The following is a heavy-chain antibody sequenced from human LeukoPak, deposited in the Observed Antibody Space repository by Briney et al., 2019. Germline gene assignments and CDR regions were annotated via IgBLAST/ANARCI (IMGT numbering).Heavy chain of an antibody. CDR2: IYPGDSDT. J-gene: IGHJ4*01. D-gene: IGHD6-19*01. CDR3: ARKGNTVAGFDY. V-gene: IGHV5-51*04. CDR1: GYSFTIYW. Sequence: GESLKISCKGPGYSFTIYWIAWVRQMPGKGLEWMGIIYPGDSDTRYSPSFQGQVTISTDKPISTAYLQWSSLKASDTAMYYCARKGNTVAGFDYWGHGTLVTVSS.